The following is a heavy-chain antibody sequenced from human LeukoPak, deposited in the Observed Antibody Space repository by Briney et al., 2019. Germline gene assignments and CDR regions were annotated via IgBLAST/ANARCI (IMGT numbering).Heavy chain of an antibody. CDR1: GFTFSSYA. J-gene: IGHJ6*02. D-gene: IGHD4-11*01. Sequence: GGSLRLSCAASGFTFSSYAMSWVRQAPGKGLEWVSVIYSGGSTYYADSVKGRFTISRDNSKNTLYLQMNSLRAEDTAVYYCAREVTTIYYYYGMDVWGQGTTVTVSS. CDR2: IYSGGST. CDR3: AREVTTIYYYYGMDV. V-gene: IGHV3-66*01.